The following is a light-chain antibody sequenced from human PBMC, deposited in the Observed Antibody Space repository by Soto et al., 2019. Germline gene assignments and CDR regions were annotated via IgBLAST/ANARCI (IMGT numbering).Light chain of an antibody. J-gene: IGLJ3*02. CDR1: SSNIGAGYD. CDR2: GNS. CDR3: QSYDSSLSGWV. Sequence: QSVLTQPPSVSGAPGQRVTISCTESSSNIGAGYDVHWYQQLPGTAPKLLIYGNSNRPSGVPDRFSGSKSGSSASLAITGLQAEDVAEYYCQSYDSSLSGWVFCGGTKLTVL. V-gene: IGLV1-40*01.